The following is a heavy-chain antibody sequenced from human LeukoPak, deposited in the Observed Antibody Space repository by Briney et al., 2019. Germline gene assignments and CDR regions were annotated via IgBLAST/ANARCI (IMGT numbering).Heavy chain of an antibody. V-gene: IGHV3-33*01. Sequence: GSLRLSCAASGFTFSSYGMHWVRQAPGKGLEWVAGIWYDGSNKYYADSVKGRFTISRDNSKNTLYLQLNSLRAEDTAVYYCARAPYYYDSSGQGAFDIRGQGTMVTVSS. J-gene: IGHJ3*02. CDR2: IWYDGSNK. CDR1: GFTFSSYG. D-gene: IGHD3-22*01. CDR3: ARAPYYYDSSGQGAFDI.